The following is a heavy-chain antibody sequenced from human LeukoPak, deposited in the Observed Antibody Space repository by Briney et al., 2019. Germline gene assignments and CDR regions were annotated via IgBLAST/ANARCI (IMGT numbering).Heavy chain of an antibody. CDR3: ARGDGDGPARRAFDI. J-gene: IGHJ3*02. CDR1: GYTFTGYY. Sequence: VASVKVSCKASGYTFTGYYIHWVRQAPGQGLEWMGWINPTSGDTNYLQKFQDRVTMTRDTSISTAYMERSRVRSDDTAVYYCARGDGDGPARRAFDIWGQGTMVTVSS. V-gene: IGHV1-2*02. D-gene: IGHD7-27*01. CDR2: INPTSGDT.